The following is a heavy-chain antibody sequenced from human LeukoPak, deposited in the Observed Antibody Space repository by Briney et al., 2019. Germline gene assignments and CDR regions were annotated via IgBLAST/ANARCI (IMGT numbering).Heavy chain of an antibody. CDR3: ARGPLYGSGSYYKNRPLDY. CDR2: INHSGST. V-gene: IGHV4-34*01. D-gene: IGHD3-10*01. CDR1: GGSFSGYY. Sequence: PSETLSLTCAVYGGSFSGYYWSWIRQPPGKGLEWIGEINHSGSTNYNPSLKNRVTISVDTSKNQFSLKLSSVTAADTAVYYCARGPLYGSGSYYKNRPLDYWGQGTLVTVSS. J-gene: IGHJ4*02.